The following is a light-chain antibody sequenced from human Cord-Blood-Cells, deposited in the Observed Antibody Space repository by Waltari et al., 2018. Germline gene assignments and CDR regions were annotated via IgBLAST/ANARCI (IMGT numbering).Light chain of an antibody. CDR2: AAS. CDR1: QSISSY. CDR3: QQSYSTPYT. Sequence: DIQITQSPSSLSASVGDRVTITCRASQSISSYLNWYQQKPGKAPKLLIYAASSLQSGVPSRFSGSGSGTYFTLTISSLQPEDFATYYCQQSYSTPYTFGQGTKLEIK. J-gene: IGKJ2*01. V-gene: IGKV1-39*01.